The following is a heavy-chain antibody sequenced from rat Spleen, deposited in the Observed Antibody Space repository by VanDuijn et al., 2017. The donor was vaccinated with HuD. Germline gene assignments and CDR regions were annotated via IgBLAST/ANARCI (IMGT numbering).Heavy chain of an antibody. V-gene: IGHV5-29*01. CDR1: GFTFSDYY. CDR2: ISYDGSRT. J-gene: IGHJ4*01. D-gene: IGHD1-8*01. Sequence: EVQLVESDGGLVQPGRSLKPSCAASGFTFSDYYMAWVRQAPTTGLEWVATISYDGSRTYYRDSVKGRFTISRNNAQSTLYLQMDSLRSEDTATYYCARPHSSHYVMDAWGQGASVTVSS. CDR3: ARPHSSHYVMDA.